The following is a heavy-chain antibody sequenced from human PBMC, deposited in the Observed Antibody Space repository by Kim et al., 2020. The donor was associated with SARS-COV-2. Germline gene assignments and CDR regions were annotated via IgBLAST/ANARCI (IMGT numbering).Heavy chain of an antibody. J-gene: IGHJ6*02. V-gene: IGHV1-69*13. D-gene: IGHD3-16*01. CDR2: IIPIFGTA. CDR1: GGTFSSYA. CDR3: ARGYDYVWGTPGHYYGMDV. Sequence: SVKVSCKASGGTFSSYAISWVRQAPGQGLEWMGGIIPIFGTANYAQKFQGRVTITADESTSTAYMELSSLRSEDTAVYYCARGYDYVWGTPGHYYGMDVWGQGTTVTVSS.